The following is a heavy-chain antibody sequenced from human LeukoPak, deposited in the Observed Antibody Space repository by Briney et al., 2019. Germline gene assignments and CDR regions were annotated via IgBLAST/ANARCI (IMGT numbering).Heavy chain of an antibody. D-gene: IGHD2-2*01. Sequence: PGGSLRLSCAASGFSLNNYDMTWIRQAPGKGLEWVSGISGSGDSTYYADSVRGRFAISRDNSKNTLCLQMDSLIAEDTALYYCARARYCASATCYLDFWGQGTLVTVSS. V-gene: IGHV3-23*01. J-gene: IGHJ4*02. CDR3: ARARYCASATCYLDF. CDR2: ISGSGDST. CDR1: GFSLNNYD.